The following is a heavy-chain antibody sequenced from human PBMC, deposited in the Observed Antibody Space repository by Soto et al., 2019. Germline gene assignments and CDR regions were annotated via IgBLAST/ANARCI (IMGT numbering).Heavy chain of an antibody. CDR1: GYTFTNFG. V-gene: IGHV1-18*01. D-gene: IGHD3-9*01. J-gene: IGHJ5*02. CDR3: ARDYDIWGEDWFDP. Sequence: VASVKVSCKASGYTFTNFGISWVRQAPGQGFEWVGWISGYNGDTNYAPKFRGRVIMTKDTSTTTAYMELTTLTSDDTAVYYCARDYDIWGEDWFDPWGQGTLVTVSS. CDR2: ISGYNGDT.